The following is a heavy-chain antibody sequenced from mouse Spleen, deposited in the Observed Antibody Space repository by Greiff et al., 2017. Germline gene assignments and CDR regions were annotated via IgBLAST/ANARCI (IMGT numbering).Heavy chain of an antibody. CDR3: ARGVYYYGSRKLWYFDV. CDR1: GFSLTGYG. CDR2: IWGDGST. J-gene: IGHJ1*01. Sequence: VKLMESGPGLVAPSQSLSITCTVSGFSLTGYGVNWVRQPPGKGLEWLGMIWGDGSTDYNSALKSRLSISKDNSKSQVFLKMNSLQTDDTARYYCARGVYYYGSRKLWYFDVWGAGTTVTVSS. V-gene: IGHV2-6-7*01. D-gene: IGHD1-1*01.